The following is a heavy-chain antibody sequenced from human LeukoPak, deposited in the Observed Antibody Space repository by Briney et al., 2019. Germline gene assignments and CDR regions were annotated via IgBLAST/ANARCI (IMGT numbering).Heavy chain of an antibody. D-gene: IGHD3-22*01. V-gene: IGHV4-34*01. CDR1: GGSFSGYY. CDR2: INHGGST. J-gene: IGHJ5*02. Sequence: SETLSLTCAASGGSFSGYYWSWIRQPPGKGLEWFGEINHGGSTKYNLSLKSRVTISLNTSKTQCSLKLSSVTAADTAVYYCARGGIYYDSSGYYYVSNWFDPWGQGTLVTVSS. CDR3: ARGGIYYDSSGYYYVSNWFDP.